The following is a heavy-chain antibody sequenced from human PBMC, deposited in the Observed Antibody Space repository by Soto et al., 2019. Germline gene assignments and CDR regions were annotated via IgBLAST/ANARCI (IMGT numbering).Heavy chain of an antibody. D-gene: IGHD3-10*01. J-gene: IGHJ4*02. V-gene: IGHV3-30-3*01. CDR3: VRSRSGAVADSFDF. CDR1: GFTFSRYA. Sequence: VGSLRLSCAGSGFTFSRYALHWVRQAPGKGLEWVAVVSKDGSVKYWIDSVKGRFTLSRDNSKNTVYLEMNSLRPEDTGVYYCVRSRSGAVADSFDFWGQGTLVTVSS. CDR2: VSKDGSVK.